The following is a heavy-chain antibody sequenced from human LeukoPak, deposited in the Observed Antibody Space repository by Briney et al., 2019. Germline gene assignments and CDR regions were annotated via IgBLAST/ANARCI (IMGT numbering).Heavy chain of an antibody. CDR1: GYTFTSYY. V-gene: IGHV1-46*01. CDR2: INPSGGST. J-gene: IGHJ4*02. D-gene: IGHD2-15*01. Sequence: ASVKVSCKASGYTFTSYYMHWVRQAPGQGLEWMGIINPSGGSTSYAQKFQGRVTTTRDTSTSTVYMELSSLRSEDTAVYYCARDQAFVVVVAATSYYFDYWGQGTLVTVSS. CDR3: ARDQAFVVVVAATSYYFDY.